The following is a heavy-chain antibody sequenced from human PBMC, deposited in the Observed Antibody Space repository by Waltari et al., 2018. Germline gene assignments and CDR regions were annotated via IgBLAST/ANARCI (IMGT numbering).Heavy chain of an antibody. D-gene: IGHD3-3*01. V-gene: IGHV3-30*18. J-gene: IGHJ4*02. CDR3: AKDGGLY. Sequence: AASGFTFSSYGMHWVRQAPGKGLEWVAVISYDGSNKYYADSVKGRFTISRDNSKNTLYLQMNSLRAEDTAVYYCAKDGGLYWGQGTLVTVSS. CDR1: GFTFSSYG. CDR2: ISYDGSNK.